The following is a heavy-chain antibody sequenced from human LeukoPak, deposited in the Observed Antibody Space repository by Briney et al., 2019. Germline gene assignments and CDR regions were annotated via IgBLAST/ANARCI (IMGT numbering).Heavy chain of an antibody. CDR3: ARVATVTTDPNFDY. CDR1: GYTFTSYA. CDR2: INAGNGNA. Sequence: GASVKVSCKASGYTFTSYAMHWVRQAPGQRLEWMGWINAGNGNAKYSQKFQGRVTITRDTSASTAYMELSSLRSEDTAVNYCARVATVTTDPNFDYWGQGTLVTVSS. J-gene: IGHJ4*02. V-gene: IGHV1-3*01. D-gene: IGHD4-17*01.